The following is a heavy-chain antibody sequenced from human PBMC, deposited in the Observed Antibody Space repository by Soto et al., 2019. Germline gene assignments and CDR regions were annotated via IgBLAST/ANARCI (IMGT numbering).Heavy chain of an antibody. Sequence: GGSLRLSCAASGFTFSSYAMSWVRQAPGKGLEWVSAISGSGGSTYYADSVKGRFTISRDNSKNTLYLQMNSLRAEDTAVYYCAKDGLYDILTGYHIYYYGMDVWGQGTTVTVSS. D-gene: IGHD3-9*01. CDR1: GFTFSSYA. CDR3: AKDGLYDILTGYHIYYYGMDV. J-gene: IGHJ6*02. V-gene: IGHV3-23*01. CDR2: ISGSGGST.